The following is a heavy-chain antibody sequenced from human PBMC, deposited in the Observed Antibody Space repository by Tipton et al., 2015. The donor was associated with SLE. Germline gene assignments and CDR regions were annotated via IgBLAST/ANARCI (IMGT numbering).Heavy chain of an antibody. J-gene: IGHJ4*02. CDR2: IRNGGGKSDGKT. CDR3: AKGKYAAAGDYFDA. V-gene: IGHV3-23*01. D-gene: IGHD6-13*01. Sequence: SLRLSCAASGFAFSRYGMAWVRQPPGKGLEWVSTIRNGGGKSDGKTYYAESVRGRFTISRDTSKNTIYLHMDSLRAEDTALYYCAKGKYAAAGDYFDAWGQGTLVTVSS. CDR1: GFAFSRYG.